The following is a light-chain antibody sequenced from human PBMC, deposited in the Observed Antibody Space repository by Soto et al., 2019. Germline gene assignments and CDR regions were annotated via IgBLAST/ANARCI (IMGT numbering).Light chain of an antibody. CDR3: QQYNNWPLT. Sequence: IVMTHSPDTLSVSPWQRSTLSFRASQSVSSNLAWYQQKPGQAPRLLIYGASSRATGIPVRFSGSGSGTEFTLTISSLQSEDFAVYYCQQYNNWPLTFGQGTRLEIK. V-gene: IGKV3-15*01. CDR2: GAS. CDR1: QSVSSN. J-gene: IGKJ5*01.